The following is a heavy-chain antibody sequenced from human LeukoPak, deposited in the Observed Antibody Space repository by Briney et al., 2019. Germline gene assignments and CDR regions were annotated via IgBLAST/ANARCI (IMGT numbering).Heavy chain of an antibody. CDR2: INPNSGGT. CDR1: GYTFIGYY. J-gene: IGHJ4*02. Sequence: ASVKVSCKASGYTFIGYYMHWVRQAPGQGLEWMGRINPNSGGTNYAQKFQGRVTMTRDTSITTAYMELDRLTSDDTAVYYCARYRTITGTTDYWGQGTLVTVSS. CDR3: ARYRTITGTTDY. V-gene: IGHV1-2*06. D-gene: IGHD1-7*01.